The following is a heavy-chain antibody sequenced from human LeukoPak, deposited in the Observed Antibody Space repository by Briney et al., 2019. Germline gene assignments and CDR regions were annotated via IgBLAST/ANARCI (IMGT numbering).Heavy chain of an antibody. CDR1: GGSISSSSYY. CDR3: ARDPRLSIGAARPL. D-gene: IGHD6-6*01. V-gene: IGHV4-39*07. CDR2: IYYSGST. J-gene: IGHJ4*02. Sequence: SETLSLTCTVSGGSISSSSYYWGWIRQPPGNGLEWIGNIYYSGSTYYNPSLKSRVTISVDTSKNQFSLKLSSVTAADTAVYYCARDPRLSIGAARPLWGQGTLVTVSS.